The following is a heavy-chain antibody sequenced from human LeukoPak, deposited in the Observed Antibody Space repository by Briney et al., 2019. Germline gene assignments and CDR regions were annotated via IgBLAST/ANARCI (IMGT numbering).Heavy chain of an antibody. CDR3: ARILTGYYHKNYYYYMDV. CDR1: GYTFTGYY. Sequence: GASVKVSCKASGYTFTGYYMHWVRQAPGQGLEWMGWINPNSGGTNYAQKFQGRVTMTRDTSISTAYMELSRLRSDDTAVYYCARILTGYYHKNYYYYMDVWGKGTTVTVSS. CDR2: INPNSGGT. V-gene: IGHV1-2*02. J-gene: IGHJ6*03. D-gene: IGHD3-9*01.